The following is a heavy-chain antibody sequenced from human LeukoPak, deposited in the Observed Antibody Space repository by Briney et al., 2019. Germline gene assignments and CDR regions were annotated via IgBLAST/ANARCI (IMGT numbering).Heavy chain of an antibody. CDR3: AKAPTPGSYYFDY. D-gene: IGHD1-26*01. V-gene: IGHV3-23*01. Sequence: GGSLRLSCAASGFTFDDYAMHWVRQAPGKGLEWVSVISGSGGSTYYADSVKGRFTISRDNSKNTLYLQMNSLRAEDTAIYYCAKAPTPGSYYFDYWGQGTLVTVSS. J-gene: IGHJ4*02. CDR1: GFTFDDYA. CDR2: ISGSGGST.